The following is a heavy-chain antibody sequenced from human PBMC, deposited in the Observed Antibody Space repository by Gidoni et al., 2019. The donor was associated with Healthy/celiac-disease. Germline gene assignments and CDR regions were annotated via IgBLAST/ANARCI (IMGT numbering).Heavy chain of an antibody. CDR3: ARESSIGLSGLIVGPSGY. J-gene: IGHJ4*02. D-gene: IGHD1-26*01. CDR2: IIPIFGTA. Sequence: QVQLVQSGAEVKKPGSSVKVSCKASGGTFSSDAISWVRQAPGQGLEWMGGIIPIFGTANYAQKFQGRVTITADESTSTAYMELSSLRSEDTAVYYCARESSIGLSGLIVGPSGYWGQGTLVTVSS. V-gene: IGHV1-69*01. CDR1: GGTFSSDA.